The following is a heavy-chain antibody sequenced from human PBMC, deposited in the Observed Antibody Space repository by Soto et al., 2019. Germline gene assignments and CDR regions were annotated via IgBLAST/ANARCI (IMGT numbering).Heavy chain of an antibody. CDR3: ARGLRVRGVTPTPYYFDY. CDR2: ISAYNGNT. CDR1: GYTFTSYG. J-gene: IGHJ4*02. D-gene: IGHD3-10*01. Sequence: ASVKVSCTASGYTFTSYGISWVRQAPGQGLEWMGWISAYNGNTNYAQKLQGRVTMTRNTSISTAYMELSSLRSEDTAVYYCARGLRVRGVTPTPYYFDYWGQGTLVTVSS. V-gene: IGHV1-18*01.